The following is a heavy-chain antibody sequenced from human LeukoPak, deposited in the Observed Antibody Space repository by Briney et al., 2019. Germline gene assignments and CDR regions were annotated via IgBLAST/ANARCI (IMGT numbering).Heavy chain of an antibody. CDR3: ARRGPYSSSRPLLDYYYYYYMDV. J-gene: IGHJ6*03. CDR2: INHSGST. D-gene: IGHD6-13*01. CDR1: GGSFSGYY. Sequence: PSETLSLTCAVYGGSFSGYYWSWIRQPPGKGLEWIGEINHSGSTNYNPSLKSRVTISVDTSKNQFSLKLSSVTAADTAVYYCARRGPYSSSRPLLDYYYYYYMDVWGKGTTVTVSS. V-gene: IGHV4-34*01.